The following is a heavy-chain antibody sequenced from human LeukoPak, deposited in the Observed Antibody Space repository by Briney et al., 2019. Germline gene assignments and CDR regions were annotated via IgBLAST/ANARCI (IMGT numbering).Heavy chain of an antibody. Sequence: SVKVSCKASGGTFSSYAISWVRQAPGQGLEWMGGIIPIFGTANYALKFQGRVTITADESTSTAYMELSSLRSEDTAVYYCARGGYCSGGSCGVIYYYMDVWGKGTTVTVSS. CDR1: GGTFSSYA. D-gene: IGHD2-15*01. CDR3: ARGGYCSGGSCGVIYYYMDV. CDR2: IIPIFGTA. J-gene: IGHJ6*03. V-gene: IGHV1-69*13.